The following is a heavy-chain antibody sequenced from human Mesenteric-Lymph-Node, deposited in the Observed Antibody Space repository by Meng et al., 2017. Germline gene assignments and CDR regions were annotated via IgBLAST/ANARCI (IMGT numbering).Heavy chain of an antibody. CDR1: GYTFTGYY. Sequence: ASVKVSCKASGYTFTGYYMHWVRQAPGQGLEWMGWINPYNGGTNYAQKFQGRVTMTSDTSVITAYMELSRLRSDDTAVYYCARDGWDSSGWYNDYWGQGTLVTVSS. CDR2: INPYNGGT. CDR3: ARDGWDSSGWYNDY. J-gene: IGHJ4*02. D-gene: IGHD6-19*01. V-gene: IGHV1-2*02.